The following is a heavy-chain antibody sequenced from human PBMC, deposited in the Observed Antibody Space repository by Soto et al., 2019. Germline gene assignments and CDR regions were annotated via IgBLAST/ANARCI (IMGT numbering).Heavy chain of an antibody. D-gene: IGHD1-7*01. CDR1: GFTFSSYG. CDR2: ISYDGSNK. CDR3: AKDLGGNSRYYYYGMDV. J-gene: IGHJ6*02. Sequence: GGSLRLSCAASGFTFSSYGMHWIRQAPGKGLEWVAVISYDGSNKYYADSVKGRFTISRDNSKNTLYLQMNSLRAEDTAVYYCAKDLGGNSRYYYYGMDVWGQGTTVTVSS. V-gene: IGHV3-30*18.